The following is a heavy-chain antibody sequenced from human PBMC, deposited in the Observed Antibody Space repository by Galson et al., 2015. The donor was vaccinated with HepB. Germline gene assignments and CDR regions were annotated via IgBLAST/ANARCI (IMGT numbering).Heavy chain of an antibody. CDR3: RSTGAKMKNDAFDI. J-gene: IGHJ3*02. D-gene: IGHD5-24*01. V-gene: IGHV4-39*07. CDR2: IYYSGST. Sequence: SETLSLTCTVSGGSISSSSYYWGWIRQPPGKGLEWIGSIYYSGSTYYNPSLKSRVTISVDTSKNQFSLKLSSVTAADTAVYYCRSTGAKMKNDAFDIWGQGTMVTVSS. CDR1: GGSISSSSYY.